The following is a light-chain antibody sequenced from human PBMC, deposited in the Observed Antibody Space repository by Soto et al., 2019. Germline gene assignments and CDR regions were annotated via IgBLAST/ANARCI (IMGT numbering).Light chain of an antibody. CDR1: QSIGTY. V-gene: IGKV1-8*01. CDR2: AAS. J-gene: IGKJ4*01. Sequence: AMRMTQSPSSFSASTGDRVTITGRASQSIGTYLAWYQQIPGSAPKLLIFAASTLQRGVPSRFSGSGSGTDFTLTISRLQSEDFATYYCQQYYIYPPTFGGGTKVEIK. CDR3: QQYYIYPPT.